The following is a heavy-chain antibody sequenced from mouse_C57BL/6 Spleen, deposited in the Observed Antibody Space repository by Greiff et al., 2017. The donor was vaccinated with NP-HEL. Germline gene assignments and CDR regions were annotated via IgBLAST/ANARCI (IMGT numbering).Heavy chain of an antibody. CDR2: IDPANGNT. V-gene: IGHV14-3*01. Sequence: VQLKQSVAELVRPGASVKLSCTASGFNIKNTYMHWVKQRPEQGLEWIGRIDPANGNTKYAPKFQGKATITADTSSNTAYLQLSSLTSEDTAIYYCALTTVVGPYYYAMDYWGQGTSVTVSS. CDR3: ALTTVVGPYYYAMDY. D-gene: IGHD1-1*01. J-gene: IGHJ4*01. CDR1: GFNIKNTY.